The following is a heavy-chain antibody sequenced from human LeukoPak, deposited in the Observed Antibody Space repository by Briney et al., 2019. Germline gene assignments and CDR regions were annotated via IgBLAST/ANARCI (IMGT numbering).Heavy chain of an antibody. D-gene: IGHD1-26*01. J-gene: IGHJ3*02. CDR2: ISSSSSYI. Sequence: PGGSLRLSCAASGFTFSSCSMNWVRQAPGKGLEWVSSISSSSSYIYYADSVKGRFTISRDNAKNSLYLQMNSLRAEDTAVYYCARAGVGATIDIWGQGTMVTVSS. V-gene: IGHV3-21*01. CDR1: GFTFSSCS. CDR3: ARAGVGATIDI.